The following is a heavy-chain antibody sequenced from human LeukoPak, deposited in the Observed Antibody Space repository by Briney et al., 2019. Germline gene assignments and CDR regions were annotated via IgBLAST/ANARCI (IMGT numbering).Heavy chain of an antibody. J-gene: IGHJ6*03. CDR2: INHSGST. V-gene: IGHV4-34*01. CDR3: ARASGGSLGYYYMDV. Sequence: PSETLSLTCAVYGGSFSGYYWSWIRQPPGKGLEWIGEINHSGSTNYNPSLKSRVTISVDTSKNQFSLKLSSVTAADTAVYYCARASGGSLGYYYMDVWGKGTTVTVSS. CDR1: GGSFSGYY. D-gene: IGHD3-16*01.